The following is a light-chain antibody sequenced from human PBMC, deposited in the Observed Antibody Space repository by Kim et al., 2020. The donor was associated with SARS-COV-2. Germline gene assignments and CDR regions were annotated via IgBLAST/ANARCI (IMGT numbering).Light chain of an antibody. Sequence: SPGERATLSCRASQSVNTNLAGYQQKPGQAPRSLMDDASSRAIGIPARFSGSGSGTEVSLTISSLQSDDYAIYYCQPYNSWPLVYTFGQGTKLEIK. CDR1: QSVNTN. J-gene: IGKJ2*01. V-gene: IGKV3-15*01. CDR3: QPYNSWPLVYT. CDR2: DAS.